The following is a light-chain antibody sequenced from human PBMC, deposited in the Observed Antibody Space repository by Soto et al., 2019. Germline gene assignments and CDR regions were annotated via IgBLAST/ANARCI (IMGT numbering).Light chain of an antibody. CDR1: TSNIGSNYD. Sequence: QSVLTQPPSVSGAPGQRVTIACSWSTSNIGSNYDVHWYQQLPRAAPKVLLYGNNNRPSGVPSRFSASKSGTSASLAITGLQAEDEADYYCQCYDSSLSAYVFGTGTRSPS. CDR2: GNN. J-gene: IGLJ1*01. CDR3: QCYDSSLSAYV. V-gene: IGLV1-40*01.